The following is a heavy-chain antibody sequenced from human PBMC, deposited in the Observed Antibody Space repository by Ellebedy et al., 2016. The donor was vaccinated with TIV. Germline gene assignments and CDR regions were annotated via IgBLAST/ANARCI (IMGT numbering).Heavy chain of an antibody. CDR1: GGTFSSYA. V-gene: IGHV1-69*13. CDR2: IIPIFGTA. D-gene: IGHD1-26*01. Sequence: ASVKVSCKASGGTFSSYAISWVRQAPGQGLEWMGGIIPIFGTANYAQKFQGRVTIIADESTSTAYMELSSLRSEDTAVYYCARVVGATFDYWGQGTLVTVSS. J-gene: IGHJ4*02. CDR3: ARVVGATFDY.